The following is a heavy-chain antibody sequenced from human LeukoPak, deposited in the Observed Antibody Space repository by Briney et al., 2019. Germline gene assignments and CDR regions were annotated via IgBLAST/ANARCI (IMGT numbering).Heavy chain of an antibody. V-gene: IGHV1-69*13. Sequence: SVKVSCKASGGTFSSYAISWVRQAPGQGLEWMGGIIPIFGTANYAQKFQGRVTITADESTSTAYTELSSLRSEDTAVYYCASTTAAGPRLEYYYYMDVWGKGTTVTVSS. CDR1: GGTFSSYA. J-gene: IGHJ6*03. CDR2: IIPIFGTA. CDR3: ASTTAAGPRLEYYYYMDV. D-gene: IGHD6-13*01.